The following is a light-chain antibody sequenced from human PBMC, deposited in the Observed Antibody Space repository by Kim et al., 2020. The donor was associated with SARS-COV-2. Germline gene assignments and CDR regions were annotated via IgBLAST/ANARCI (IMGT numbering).Light chain of an antibody. CDR1: SSDVGGYTY. J-gene: IGLJ3*02. CDR2: DVS. Sequence: GQSFTISCTGTSSDVGGYTYVSWYQQHPGKAPKLMIYDVSNRPSGVSNRFSGSKSGNTASLTISGLQAEDEADYYCSSYTSSSTWVFGGGTKLTVL. CDR3: SSYTSSSTWV. V-gene: IGLV2-14*03.